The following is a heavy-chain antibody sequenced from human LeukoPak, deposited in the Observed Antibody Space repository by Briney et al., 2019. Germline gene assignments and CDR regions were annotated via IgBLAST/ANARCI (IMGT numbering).Heavy chain of an antibody. Sequence: SETLSLTCTVSGGSISSYYWSWIRQPPGKGLEWIGYIYYSGSTNYNPSLKSRVAISVDTSKNQFSLKLSSVTAADTAVYYCARSHSVWTSFDYWGQGTLVTVSS. CDR2: IYYSGST. V-gene: IGHV4-59*01. D-gene: IGHD3/OR15-3a*01. J-gene: IGHJ4*02. CDR1: GGSISSYY. CDR3: ARSHSVWTSFDY.